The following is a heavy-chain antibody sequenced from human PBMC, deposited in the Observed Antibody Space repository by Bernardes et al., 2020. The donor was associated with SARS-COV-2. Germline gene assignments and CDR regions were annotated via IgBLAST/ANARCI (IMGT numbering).Heavy chain of an antibody. V-gene: IGHV4-31*01. D-gene: IGHD1-26*01. CDR3: ARGNSPYYFDY. CDR2: LSYRGRA. CDR1: GGSLRSGDYY. J-gene: IGHJ4*02. Sequence: SATLTLTCTFSGGSLRSGDYYWTWIRQHPEKGLEWIRYLSYRGRAYYNPSLKSLVTISVDTSKNQFSLKLSSVTAADTAVYYCARGNSPYYFDYWGQGTLVVVAS.